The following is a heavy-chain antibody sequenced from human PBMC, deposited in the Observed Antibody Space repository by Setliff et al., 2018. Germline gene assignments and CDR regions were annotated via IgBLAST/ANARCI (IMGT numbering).Heavy chain of an antibody. CDR3: TRGRFDP. J-gene: IGHJ5*02. CDR2: IKSKTYGGTT. Sequence: GGPLRLSCTGSGFNFGDYAMTWVRQAPGKGLEWLGFIKSKTYGGTTEYAASVKGRFTISRDDSKSIAYLQMNSLKIEDTAVYYCTRGRFDPWGQGTLVTVSS. CDR1: GFNFGDYA. V-gene: IGHV3-49*04.